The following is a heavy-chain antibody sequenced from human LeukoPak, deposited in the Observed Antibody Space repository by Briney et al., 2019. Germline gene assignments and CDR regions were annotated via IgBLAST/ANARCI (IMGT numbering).Heavy chain of an antibody. V-gene: IGHV3-30*02. Sequence: GGSLRLSCAASGFTFSSYGMHWVRQAPGKELEWVAFIRYDGSNKYYADSVKGRFTISRDNSKNTLYLQMNSLRAEDTAVYYCAKDRYYYDSSEEAFDYWGQGTLVTVSS. CDR3: AKDRYYYDSSEEAFDY. CDR2: IRYDGSNK. CDR1: GFTFSSYG. J-gene: IGHJ4*02. D-gene: IGHD3-22*01.